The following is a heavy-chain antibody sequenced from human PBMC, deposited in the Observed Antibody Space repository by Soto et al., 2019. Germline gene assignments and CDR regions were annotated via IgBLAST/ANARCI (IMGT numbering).Heavy chain of an antibody. CDR2: IYYSGST. CDR1: GGSISSSSYY. J-gene: IGHJ4*02. V-gene: IGHV4-39*01. CDR3: ERHDSVAGNVADY. D-gene: IGHD6-19*01. Sequence: QLQLQESGPGLVKPAETLSLTCTVSGGSISSSSYYWGWIRQPPGKGLEWIGSIYYSGSTYYNPSLKSRVTMSVDTSKNQFSRKLSSVTAAHTAVYSCERHDSVAGNVADYWGQGTLATVSS.